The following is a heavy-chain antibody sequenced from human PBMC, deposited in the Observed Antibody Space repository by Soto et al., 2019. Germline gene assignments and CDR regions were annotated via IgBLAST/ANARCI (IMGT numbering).Heavy chain of an antibody. CDR3: AKDLLQVRGVPDY. CDR2: ISYDGSNK. Sequence: GGSLRLSCAASGFTFSSYGMHWVRQAPGKGLEWVAVISYDGSNKYYADSVKGRFTISRDNSKNTLYLQMNSLRAEDTAVYYCAKDLLQVRGVPDYWGQGTLVTVSS. J-gene: IGHJ4*02. CDR1: GFTFSSYG. D-gene: IGHD3-10*01. V-gene: IGHV3-30*18.